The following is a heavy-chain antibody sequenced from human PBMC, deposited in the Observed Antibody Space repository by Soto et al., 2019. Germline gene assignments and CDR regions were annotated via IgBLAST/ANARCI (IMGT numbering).Heavy chain of an antibody. CDR3: ARVKGLMYYFDY. J-gene: IGHJ4*02. Sequence: PSDTLSLTCTVSGGSISSGDYYWSWSRQPPGKGLEWIGYIYYSGSTYYNPSLKSRVTISVDTSKNQFSLKLSSVTAADTAVYYCARVKGLMYYFDYWGQGTLVTVSS. CDR1: GGSISSGDYY. V-gene: IGHV4-30-4*02. CDR2: IYYSGST. D-gene: IGHD2-8*01.